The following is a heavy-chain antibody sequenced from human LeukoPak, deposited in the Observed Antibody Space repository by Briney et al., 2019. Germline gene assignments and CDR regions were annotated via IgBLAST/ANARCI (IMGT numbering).Heavy chain of an antibody. V-gene: IGHV3-21*01. D-gene: IGHD3-22*01. J-gene: IGHJ4*02. CDR2: ISSSSSYI. Sequence: PGGSLRLSCAASGFTFSSYSMNWVRQAPGKGLEWVASISSSSSYIYYADSVKGRFTISRDNAKNSLYLQMNSLRAEDTAVYYCARVRDYYDSSTDFDYWGQGTLVTVSS. CDR3: ARVRDYYDSSTDFDY. CDR1: GFTFSSYS.